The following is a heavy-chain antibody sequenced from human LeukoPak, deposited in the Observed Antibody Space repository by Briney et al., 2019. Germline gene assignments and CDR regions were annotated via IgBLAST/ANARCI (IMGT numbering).Heavy chain of an antibody. V-gene: IGHV4-39*01. CDR3: ARHRMYYYDTSGRGVADAFDF. CDR1: GGSISSSSYY. Sequence: SETLSLTCTVSGGSISSSSYYWGWIRQPPGKGLEWNGSIYYSGSTYYNPSLKSRVTISVDTSKNQFSLKLSSVTAADTAVFYCARHRMYYYDTSGRGVADAFDFWGQGTMVTVSS. J-gene: IGHJ3*01. D-gene: IGHD3-22*01. CDR2: IYYSGST.